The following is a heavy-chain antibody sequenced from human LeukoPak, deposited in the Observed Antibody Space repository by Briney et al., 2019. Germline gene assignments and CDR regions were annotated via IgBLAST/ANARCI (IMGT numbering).Heavy chain of an antibody. J-gene: IGHJ4*02. CDR1: GFTFDEYG. V-gene: IGHV3-20*04. CDR3: ASPRLDYVSGTYLDY. Sequence: TGGSLRLSCAASGFTFDEYGMSWVRQVPGKGLEWVSGISWNGGSTDYADSVKDRFTVSRDNAKDTLYLQMNSLRAEDTAVYYCASPRLDYVSGTYLDYWGQGTLVTVSS. D-gene: IGHD3-16*02. CDR2: ISWNGGST.